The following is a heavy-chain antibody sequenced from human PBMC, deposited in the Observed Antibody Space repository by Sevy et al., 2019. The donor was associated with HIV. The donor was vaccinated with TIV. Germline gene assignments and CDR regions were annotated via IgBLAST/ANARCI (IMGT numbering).Heavy chain of an antibody. Sequence: GESLKISCAASGFSFNTYTFYWVRQAPGEGLEWISSISSSGVYEYYADSVRGRVTISRDNAKNSLSLQMNGLRVEDTGVYYCARVPDSGGRGRADYWGQGTRVTVSS. CDR3: ARVPDSGGRGRADY. CDR1: GFSFNTYT. J-gene: IGHJ4*02. V-gene: IGHV3-21*01. D-gene: IGHD1-26*01. CDR2: ISSSGVYE.